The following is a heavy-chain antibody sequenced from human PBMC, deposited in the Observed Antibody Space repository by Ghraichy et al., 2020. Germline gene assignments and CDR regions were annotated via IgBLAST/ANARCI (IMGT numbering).Heavy chain of an antibody. Sequence: ASVKVSCKASGYTFTSYAMHWVRQAPGQRLEWMGWINAGNGNTKYSQKFQGRVTITRDTSASTAYMELSSLRSEDTAVYYCARDWMRGGEEYYYYGMDVWGQGTTVTVSS. CDR3: ARDWMRGGEEYYYYGMDV. CDR1: GYTFTSYA. V-gene: IGHV1-3*01. J-gene: IGHJ6*02. D-gene: IGHD4-17*01. CDR2: INAGNGNT.